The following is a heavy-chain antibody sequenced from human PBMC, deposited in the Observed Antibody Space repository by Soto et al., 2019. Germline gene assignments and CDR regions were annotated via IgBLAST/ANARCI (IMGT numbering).Heavy chain of an antibody. CDR2: INPSGGST. V-gene: IGHV1-46*01. CDR3: ARLTPEGLGELLFAFDI. D-gene: IGHD3-10*01. J-gene: IGHJ3*02. Sequence: ASVKVSCKASGYTFTSYYMHWVRQAPGQGLEWMGIINPSGGSTSYAQKFQGRVTMTRDTSTSTVYMELSSLRSEDTAVYYCARLTPEGLGELLFAFDIWGQGTMVTVSS. CDR1: GYTFTSYY.